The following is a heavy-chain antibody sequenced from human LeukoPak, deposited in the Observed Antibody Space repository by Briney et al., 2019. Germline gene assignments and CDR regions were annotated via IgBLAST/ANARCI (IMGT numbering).Heavy chain of an antibody. CDR2: IYYSGST. CDR3: ARHVRRRGPWFFEY. Sequence: PSETLSLTCTVSGGSISSSSYYWGWIRQPPGKGLEWIGSIYYSGSTYNPSLKSRVTISVDMSKKQFSLNLSSVTAADTAVYYCARHVRRRGPWFFEYWGQGTLVTVSS. D-gene: IGHD3-10*01. V-gene: IGHV4-39*01. CDR1: GGSISSSSYY. J-gene: IGHJ4*02.